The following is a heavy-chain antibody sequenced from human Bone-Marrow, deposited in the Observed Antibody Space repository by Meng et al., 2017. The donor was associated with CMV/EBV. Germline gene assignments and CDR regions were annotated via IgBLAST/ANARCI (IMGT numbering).Heavy chain of an antibody. CDR3: ARVNYDFWSGYNY. Sequence: GESLKISCAASGFTFSSYWMSWVRQAPGKGLEWVANIKQDGSEKYYVDSVKGRFTISRDNSKNTLYLQMNSLRAEDTAVYYCARVNYDFWSGYNYWGQGTLVTVYS. CDR1: GFTFSSYW. D-gene: IGHD3-3*01. J-gene: IGHJ4*02. CDR2: IKQDGSEK. V-gene: IGHV3-7*01.